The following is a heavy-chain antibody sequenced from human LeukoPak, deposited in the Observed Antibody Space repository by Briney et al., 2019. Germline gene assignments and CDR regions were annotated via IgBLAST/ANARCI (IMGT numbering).Heavy chain of an antibody. CDR3: ARVYSSSWYYYFDY. D-gene: IGHD6-13*01. Sequence: SETLSLTCTVSGGSIISSNYYWGWIRQPPGKGLEWIGSIYYSGSTYYNPSLKSRVTISVDTSKNQFSLKLSSVTAADTAVYYCARVYSSSWYYYFDYWGQEPWSPSPQ. V-gene: IGHV4-39*07. CDR1: GGSIISSNYY. CDR2: IYYSGST. J-gene: IGHJ4*01.